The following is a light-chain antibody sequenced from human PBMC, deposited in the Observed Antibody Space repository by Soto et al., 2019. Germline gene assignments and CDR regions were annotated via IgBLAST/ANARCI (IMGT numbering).Light chain of an antibody. J-gene: IGKJ1*01. CDR2: DAS. Sequence: DIPMTQSPSTLSASVVDRVTITCRASQSISSWLDWYQHKPGKAPKLLIYDASSLESGVPSRFSGSGSGTEFTLTISSLQPDDFATYYCQQYNSYSPLTFGQGTKVEIK. CDR3: QQYNSYSPLT. CDR1: QSISSW. V-gene: IGKV1-5*01.